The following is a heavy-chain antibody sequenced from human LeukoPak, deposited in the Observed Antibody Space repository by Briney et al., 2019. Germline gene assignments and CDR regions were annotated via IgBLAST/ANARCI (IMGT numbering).Heavy chain of an antibody. J-gene: IGHJ4*02. CDR2: IKQDGSEK. Sequence: PGGSLRLSCAASGFTFSSYWMSWVRQAPGKGLEWVANIKQDGSEKYYVDSVKGRFTISRDNAKNSLYLQMNSLRAEDTAVYYCARDRVFYCSSTSCSRFDYWGQGTLVTVSS. CDR1: GFTFSSYW. D-gene: IGHD2-2*01. V-gene: IGHV3-7*01. CDR3: ARDRVFYCSSTSCSRFDY.